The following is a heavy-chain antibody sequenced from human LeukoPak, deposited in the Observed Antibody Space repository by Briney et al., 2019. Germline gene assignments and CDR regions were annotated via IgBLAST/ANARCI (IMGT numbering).Heavy chain of an antibody. CDR1: GYTFTGYY. CDR3: ARLHPGIAAAGKEGFDY. V-gene: IGHV1-2*02. D-gene: IGHD6-13*01. J-gene: IGHJ4*02. CDR2: INPNSGGT. Sequence: GASVKVSCKASGYTFTGYYMHWVRQAPGQGLEWMGWINPNSGGTNYAQKSQGRVTMTRDTSISTAYMELSRLRSDDTAVYYCARLHPGIAAAGKEGFDYWGQGTLVTVSS.